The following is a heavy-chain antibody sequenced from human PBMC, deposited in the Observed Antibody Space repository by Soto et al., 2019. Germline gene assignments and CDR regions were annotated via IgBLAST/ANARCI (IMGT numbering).Heavy chain of an antibody. D-gene: IGHD3-10*01. Sequence: PSETLSLSCTVSGGSISSSSYYWGWIRQPPGKGLEWIGSIYYSGSTYYNPSLKSRVTISVDTSKNQFSLKLSSVTAADTAVYYCAHYGSGSYYNGFDYWGQGTLVTVS. V-gene: IGHV4-39*01. CDR1: GGSISSSSYY. CDR2: IYYSGST. CDR3: AHYGSGSYYNGFDY. J-gene: IGHJ4*02.